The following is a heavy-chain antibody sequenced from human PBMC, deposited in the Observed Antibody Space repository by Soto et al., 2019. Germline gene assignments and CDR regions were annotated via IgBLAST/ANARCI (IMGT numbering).Heavy chain of an antibody. Sequence: SETLSLTCAVYGGSFSGYYWSWIRQPPGKGLEWIGEINHSGSTNYNPSLKSRVTISVDTSKNQFSLKLSSVTAADTAVYYCARGNILTGYYAAWGQGTLVTVSS. CDR3: ARGNILTGYYAA. D-gene: IGHD3-9*01. CDR2: INHSGST. CDR1: GGSFSGYY. V-gene: IGHV4-34*01. J-gene: IGHJ5*02.